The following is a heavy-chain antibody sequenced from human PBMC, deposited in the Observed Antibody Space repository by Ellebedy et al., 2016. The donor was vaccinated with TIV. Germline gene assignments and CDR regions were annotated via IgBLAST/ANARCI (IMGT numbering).Heavy chain of an antibody. V-gene: IGHV3-23*01. CDR1: GFTVSGNY. J-gene: IGHJ6*02. D-gene: IGHD7-27*01. CDR3: AKDPGWGYYGMDV. Sequence: GGSLRLSCAASGFTVSGNYMSWVRQAPGKGLEWVSAISGSGGSTYYADSVKGRFTISRDNSKNTLYLQMNSLRAEDTAVYYCAKDPGWGYYGMDVWGQGTTVTVSS. CDR2: ISGSGGST.